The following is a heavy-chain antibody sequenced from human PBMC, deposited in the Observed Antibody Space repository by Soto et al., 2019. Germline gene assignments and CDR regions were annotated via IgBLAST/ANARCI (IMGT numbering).Heavy chain of an antibody. CDR3: ARDKDRQQLGGNYYYIRDV. V-gene: IGHV1-69*12. CDR1: GGTFRTSA. CDR2: IMPVFPTP. Sequence: QVQLVQSGAEVKKPGSSVKVSCKTSGGTFRTSAISWVRQAPGQGLEWMGGIMPVFPTPDYAEKFQGRVTITADESTGTAYMELSSPRSEDTAVHYCARDKDRQQLGGNYYYIRDVWGQGTTVTVSS. D-gene: IGHD3-3*02. J-gene: IGHJ6*01.